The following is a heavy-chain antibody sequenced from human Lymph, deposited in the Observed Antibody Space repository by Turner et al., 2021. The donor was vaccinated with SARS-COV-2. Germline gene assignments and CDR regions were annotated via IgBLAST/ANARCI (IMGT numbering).Heavy chain of an antibody. Sequence: QVQLVQSGAEVKKPGSSVKVSCKASGGTFSSHAISWVRQAPGQGLEWRGGTIPTLGIANYEKKFQGRVTITADKPTSTAYMELGNLRSEDTAVYYWASAGGGRYFYFDYWGQGTLVTVSS. CDR2: TIPTLGIA. D-gene: IGHD1-26*01. CDR1: GGTFSSHA. V-gene: IGHV1-69*10. J-gene: IGHJ4*02. CDR3: ASAGGGRYFYFDY.